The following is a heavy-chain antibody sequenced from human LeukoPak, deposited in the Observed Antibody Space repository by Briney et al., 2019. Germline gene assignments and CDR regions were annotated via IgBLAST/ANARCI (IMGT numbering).Heavy chain of an antibody. CDR1: GGSISSYY. J-gene: IGHJ5*02. CDR3: ARGEEYYYDSSGYSWFDP. V-gene: IGHV4-59*01. Sequence: SETLSLTCTVSGGSISSYYWSWIRQPPGKGLEWIGYIYYSGSTNYNPSLKSRVTISVDTPKNQFSLKLSSVTAADTAVYYCARGEEYYYDSSGYSWFDPWGQGTLVTVSS. CDR2: IYYSGST. D-gene: IGHD3-22*01.